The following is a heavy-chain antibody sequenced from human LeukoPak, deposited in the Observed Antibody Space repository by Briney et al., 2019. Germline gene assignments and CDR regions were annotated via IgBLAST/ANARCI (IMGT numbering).Heavy chain of an antibody. J-gene: IGHJ6*03. D-gene: IGHD4-17*01. CDR2: TSAYNGNT. Sequence: GASVKVSCKPSGYTFTSYGISWGRQAPGQGLEWMGWTSAYNGNTYYAQNLRSSATRTTDTSTSTAYMELRSLRSHDTAVYYCAKTTVTSEDYYCYYMDVWGKGTTVTVP. CDR3: AKTTVTSEDYYCYYMDV. CDR1: GYTFTSYG. V-gene: IGHV1-18*01.